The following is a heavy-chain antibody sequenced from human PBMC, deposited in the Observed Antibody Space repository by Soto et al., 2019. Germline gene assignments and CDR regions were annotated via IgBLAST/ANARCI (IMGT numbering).Heavy chain of an antibody. V-gene: IGHV5-51*01. D-gene: IGHD6-19*01. CDR2: IYPGDSDT. J-gene: IGHJ4*02. CDR1: GYSFTTYW. Sequence: HGESLKISCKGAGYSFTTYWIAWVRQMPGKGLEWMGLIYPGDSDTRYNPSFQGQVTISADKSKNTLYLQMNSLRAEDTAVYYCAKDPASIAVAGTTSDAVYWGQGTLVTVSS. CDR3: AKDPASIAVAGTTSDAVY.